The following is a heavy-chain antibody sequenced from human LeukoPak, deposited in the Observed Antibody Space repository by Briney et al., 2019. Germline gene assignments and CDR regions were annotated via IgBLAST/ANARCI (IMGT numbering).Heavy chain of an antibody. Sequence: GGSLRLSCAASGFTFSSYSMNWVRQAPGKGLEWVSYISSSNKYYADSVKGRFTISRDIAKNSLYLQMNSLRAEDTAVYYCVRDFLWALDYWGQGTLVIVSS. J-gene: IGHJ4*02. CDR3: VRDFLWALDY. D-gene: IGHD2/OR15-2a*01. CDR2: ISSSNK. V-gene: IGHV3-48*01. CDR1: GFTFSSYS.